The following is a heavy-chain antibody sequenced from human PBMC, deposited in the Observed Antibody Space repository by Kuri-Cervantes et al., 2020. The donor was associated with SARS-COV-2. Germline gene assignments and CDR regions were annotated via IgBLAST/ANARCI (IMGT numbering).Heavy chain of an antibody. CDR1: GGSFSGYY. CDR2: INHSGST. D-gene: IGHD3-22*01. Sequence: GSLRLSCAVYGGSFSGYYWSWIRQPPGKGLEWIGEINHSGSTNYNPSLKSRVTISVDTSKNQFSLKLSSVTAADTAVYYCARGGSMIVVRRYFDYWGQGTLVTDSS. V-gene: IGHV4-34*01. J-gene: IGHJ4*02. CDR3: ARGGSMIVVRRYFDY.